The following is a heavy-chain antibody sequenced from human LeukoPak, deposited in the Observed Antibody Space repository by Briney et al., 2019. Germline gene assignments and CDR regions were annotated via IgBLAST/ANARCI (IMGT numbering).Heavy chain of an antibody. CDR3: AKLVWFGELFDY. J-gene: IGHJ4*02. CDR2: ISYDGSNK. V-gene: IGHV3-30*18. Sequence: PGGSLRLSCAASGFTFSSYGMHWVRQAPGKGLEWVAVISYDGSNKYYADSVKGPFTISRDNSKNTLYLQMNSLRAEDTALYYCAKLVWFGELFDYWGQGTLVTVSS. D-gene: IGHD3-10*01. CDR1: GFTFSSYG.